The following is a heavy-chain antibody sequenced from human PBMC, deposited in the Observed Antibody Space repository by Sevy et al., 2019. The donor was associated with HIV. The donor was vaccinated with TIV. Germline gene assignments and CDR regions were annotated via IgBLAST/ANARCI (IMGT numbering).Heavy chain of an antibody. D-gene: IGHD4-4*01. V-gene: IGHV1-18*04. Sequence: ASVKVSCKASGYMFTSHGMSWVRQAPGQGLEWMGWISGYNGNTNYAQIFQGRVTLTTDTSTTTAYMEVRTLTSDDTAVYFCARDHPMTAVTTGGFDFWGQGTLVTVSS. CDR2: ISGYNGNT. J-gene: IGHJ4*02. CDR1: GYMFTSHG. CDR3: ARDHPMTAVTTGGFDF.